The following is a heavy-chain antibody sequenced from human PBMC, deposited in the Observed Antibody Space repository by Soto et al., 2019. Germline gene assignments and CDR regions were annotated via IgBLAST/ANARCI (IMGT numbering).Heavy chain of an antibody. D-gene: IGHD2-2*01. CDR3: ARGDIVVVPIDY. J-gene: IGHJ4*02. CDR1: GFTFSSYS. CDR2: ISSSSSYI. V-gene: IGHV3-21*01. Sequence: SGGSLRLSCAASGFTFSSYSMNWVRQAPGKGLEWVSSISSSSSYIYYADSVKGRFTISRDNAKNSLYLQMNSLRAEDTAVYYCARGDIVVVPIDYWGQGTLVTVSS.